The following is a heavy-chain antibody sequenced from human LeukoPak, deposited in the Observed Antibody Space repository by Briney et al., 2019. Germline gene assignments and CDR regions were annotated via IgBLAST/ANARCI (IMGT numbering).Heavy chain of an antibody. V-gene: IGHV4-4*09. CDR3: ARKPQNVNWFDP. J-gene: IGHJ5*02. CDR2: ISTSGNT. D-gene: IGHD3-10*02. Sequence: SETLSLTCIVSGGSVSSYYWSWIRQPPGKRLEWIGYISTSGNTNYHPSLKSRVTISVDTSKNQLSLKLSPVTAADTAVYYCARKPQNVNWFDPWGQGTLVTVSS. CDR1: GGSVSSYY.